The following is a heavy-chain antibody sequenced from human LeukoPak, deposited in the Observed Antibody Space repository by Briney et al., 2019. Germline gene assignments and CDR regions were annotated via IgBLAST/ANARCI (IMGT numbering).Heavy chain of an antibody. CDR2: INNSDGSS. Sequence: GGSLRLSCAASGFAFNSFAMNWVRQAPGEGLEWVSSINNSDGSSHYADFVKGRFTISRDNSKNTLHLQMNSLRAEDTAVYYCAKSLGVGGYTRYKGFDQWGQGTLVTVSS. D-gene: IGHD3-16*02. CDR3: AKSLGVGGYTRYKGFDQ. J-gene: IGHJ4*02. V-gene: IGHV3-23*01. CDR1: GFAFNSFA.